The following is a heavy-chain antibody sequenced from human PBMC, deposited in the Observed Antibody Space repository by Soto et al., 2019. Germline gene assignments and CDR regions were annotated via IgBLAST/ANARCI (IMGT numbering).Heavy chain of an antibody. CDR1: GFNFSTYG. D-gene: IGHD2-8*01. CDR3: EIFCTRKSCFSRC. V-gene: IGHV3-30*03. Sequence: PGGSLRLSCAASGFNFSTYGMHWVRQAPGKGLEWVSEISSDETNIYYADSVKGRFTVARDNAKNTVFLEMNSLRPEDTAVYYCEIFCTRKSCFSRCWGQGTLVTVSS. CDR2: ISSDETNI. J-gene: IGHJ4*02.